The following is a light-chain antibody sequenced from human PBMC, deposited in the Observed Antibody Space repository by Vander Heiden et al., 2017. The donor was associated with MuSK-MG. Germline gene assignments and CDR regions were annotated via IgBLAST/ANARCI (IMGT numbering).Light chain of an antibody. V-gene: IGKV1-39*01. CDR1: QSISSY. Sequence: DIQMTHSPSSLSASVGDRVTITCRASQSISSYLNWYQQKPGKAPKLLIYAASSLQSGVPSRFSGSGSGTDFTLTISSLQPEDFATYYCQQSYSTPQELTFGGGTKVEIK. CDR3: QQSYSTPQELT. J-gene: IGKJ4*01. CDR2: AAS.